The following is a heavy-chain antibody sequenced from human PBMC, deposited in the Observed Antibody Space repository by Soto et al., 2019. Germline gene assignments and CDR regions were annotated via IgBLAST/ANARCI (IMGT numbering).Heavy chain of an antibody. D-gene: IGHD6-6*01. CDR2: IYYSGST. CDR3: ARGRGGIAARPLTFDP. V-gene: IGHV4-31*03. CDR1: GGSISSGGYY. Sequence: QVQLQESGPGLVKPSQTLSLTCTVSGGSISSGGYYWSWIRQHPGKGLEWIGYIYYSGSTYYNPSLKSRVTISVDTSKNQFSLKLSSVTAADTAVYYCARGRGGIAARPLTFDPWGQGTLVTVSS. J-gene: IGHJ5*02.